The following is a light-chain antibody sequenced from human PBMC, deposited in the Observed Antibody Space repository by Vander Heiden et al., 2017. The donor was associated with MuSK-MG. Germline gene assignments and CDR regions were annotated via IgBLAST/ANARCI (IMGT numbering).Light chain of an antibody. Sequence: DIQMTQSPSSLSASVGDRVTITCRASQSISSYLNWYQQKPGKAPKLLIYAASSLQSGVPSRFRGSGSGTDFTLSIIILQPEDFATYYCRQSDSTPLTFGGGTKVEIK. V-gene: IGKV1-39*01. CDR1: QSISSY. CDR3: RQSDSTPLT. CDR2: AAS. J-gene: IGKJ4*01.